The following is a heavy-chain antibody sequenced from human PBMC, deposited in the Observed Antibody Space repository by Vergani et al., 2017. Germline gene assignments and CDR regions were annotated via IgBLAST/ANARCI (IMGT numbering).Heavy chain of an antibody. CDR2: IHYSEKT. CDR3: ASDTHSGQRADR. Sequence: QVQLQESGPGLVKSSETLSLTCSVSFDSIRNLYCNWIRQPPGKGLEWIGSIHYSEKTNYNPSLKTRVTISVDTSKNQFSLTLTSVTAADTALYYCASDTHSGQRADRWGQGILVTVTS. J-gene: IGHJ5*02. CDR1: FDSIRNLY. V-gene: IGHV4-59*11. D-gene: IGHD6-19*01.